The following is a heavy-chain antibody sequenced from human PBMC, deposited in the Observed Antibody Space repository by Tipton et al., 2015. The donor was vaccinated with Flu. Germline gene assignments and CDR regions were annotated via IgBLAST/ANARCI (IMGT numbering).Heavy chain of an antibody. Sequence: TLSLTCAVSGDLIRPTSQYYWGWIRQPPGKGLEWIGSLFYDGMTSYNPSFQSPITLSLDMSKNQFSLTLHSVTAADTAVYFCARSSDSAWYDSPFAFDTWGQGTMVIVS. CDR1: GDLIRPTSQYY. J-gene: IGHJ3*02. CDR2: LFYDGMT. D-gene: IGHD6-19*01. V-gene: IGHV4-39*07. CDR3: ARSSDSAWYDSPFAFDT.